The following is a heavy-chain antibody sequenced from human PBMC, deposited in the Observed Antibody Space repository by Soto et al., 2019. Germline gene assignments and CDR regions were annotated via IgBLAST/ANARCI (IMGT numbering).Heavy chain of an antibody. CDR2: IYPGDSDT. CDR1: GYSFTSYW. Sequence: GESLKISCKGSGYSFTSYWIGWVRQMPGKGLEWMGIIYPGDSDTRYSPSFQGQVTISADKSISTAYLQWSSLKASDTAMYYCARQSVVLRFLEWLSHDGMDVWGQGTTVTAP. V-gene: IGHV5-51*01. D-gene: IGHD3-3*01. J-gene: IGHJ6*02. CDR3: ARQSVVLRFLEWLSHDGMDV.